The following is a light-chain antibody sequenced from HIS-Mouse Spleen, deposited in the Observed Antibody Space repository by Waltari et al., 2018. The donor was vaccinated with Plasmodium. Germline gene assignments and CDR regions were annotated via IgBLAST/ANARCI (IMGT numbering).Light chain of an antibody. CDR3: QQYNNWSFT. V-gene: IGKV3-15*01. J-gene: IGKJ3*01. CDR2: GAS. Sequence: EIVITQSPATLSVSPGEIPTLSCRASHSVSTNLAWYPQQPGQAPRLLIYGASTRATGIPARFSGSGAGTEFTLTISSLQSEDFAVYYCQQYNNWSFTFGPGTKVDIK. CDR1: HSVSTN.